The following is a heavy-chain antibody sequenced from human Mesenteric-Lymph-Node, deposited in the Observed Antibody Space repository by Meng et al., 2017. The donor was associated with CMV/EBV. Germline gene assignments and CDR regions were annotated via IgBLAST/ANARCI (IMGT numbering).Heavy chain of an antibody. J-gene: IGHJ3*01. Sequence: SETLSLTCTVSGGSITSSNWWSWVRQPPGKGLEWIGEVYHRGTTNYNPPLKSRVTISVDKSKNHFSLQLSSVTAADTAMYFCAREQGGGIGAFDVWGQGTVVTVSS. D-gene: IGHD3-16*01. CDR2: VYHRGTT. V-gene: IGHV4-4*02. CDR1: GGSITSSNW. CDR3: AREQGGGIGAFDV.